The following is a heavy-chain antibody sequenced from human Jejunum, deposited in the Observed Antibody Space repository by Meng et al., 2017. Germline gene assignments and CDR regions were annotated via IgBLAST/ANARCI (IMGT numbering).Heavy chain of an antibody. J-gene: IGHJ5*02. CDR2: IYWDDDK. V-gene: IGHV2-5*02. D-gene: IGHD6-13*01. CDR3: AHRLAYSTNYNVGWFDP. Sequence: SGPTLVKPTQTFTLTCTFSGFSLSTSGVGVGWIRQPPGKALECLALIYWDDDKRYNPSLKNRLTITKDTSKNQVVLTMTNMDLVDTATYYCAHRLAYSTNYNVGWFDPWGQGTLVTVSS. CDR1: GFSLSTSGVG.